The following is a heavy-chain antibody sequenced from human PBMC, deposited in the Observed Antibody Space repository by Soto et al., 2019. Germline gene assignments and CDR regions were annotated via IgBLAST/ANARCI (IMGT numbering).Heavy chain of an antibody. J-gene: IGHJ4*02. CDR1: GGSISSGGYS. V-gene: IGHV4-30-2*01. CDR2: MYHSGST. CDR3: ASVPDY. D-gene: IGHD6-6*01. Sequence: QLQLQESGSGLVKPSQTLSLTCAVSGGSISSGGYSWSWIRQPPGKGLEWIGYMYHSGSTYYNPSLNRRLNTARDKSKNQFSLKRSSVSAADTAVYYGASVPDYWGQGMLVTVSS.